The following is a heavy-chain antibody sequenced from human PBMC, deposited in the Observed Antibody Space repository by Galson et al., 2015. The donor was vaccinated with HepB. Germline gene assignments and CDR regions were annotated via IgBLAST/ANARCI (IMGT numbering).Heavy chain of an antibody. CDR2: TYYRSKWYN. D-gene: IGHD1-14*01. CDR1: GDSVSSNSAA. Sequence: CAISGDSVSSNSAAWNWIRQSPSRGLEWLGRTYYRSKWYNDYAVSVKSRITINPDTSKNQFSLQLNSVTPEDTAVYYCARDSPTKPMLPKNHPRRNTKNPINWFDPWGQGTLVTVSS. J-gene: IGHJ5*02. CDR3: ARDSPTKPMLPKNHPRRNTKNPINWFDP. V-gene: IGHV6-1*01.